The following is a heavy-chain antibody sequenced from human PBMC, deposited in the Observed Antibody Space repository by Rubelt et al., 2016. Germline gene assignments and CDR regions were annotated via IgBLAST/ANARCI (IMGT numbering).Heavy chain of an antibody. CDR2: IKQDGSEK. D-gene: IGHD1-26*01. CDR1: GFTFSSYW. V-gene: IGHV3-7*01. Sequence: EVQLVESRGGLVQPGGSLRLSCAASGFTFSSYWMSWVRQAPGKGLEWVANIKQDGSEKYYVDSVKGRFTISRDNAKNSMYLQMNSLRAEDTAVYYCARWGSYRSFDYWGQGTLVTVSS. CDR3: ARWGSYRSFDY. J-gene: IGHJ4*02.